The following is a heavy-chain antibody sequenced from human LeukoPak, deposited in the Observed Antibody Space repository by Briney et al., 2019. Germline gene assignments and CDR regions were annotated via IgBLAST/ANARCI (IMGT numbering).Heavy chain of an antibody. V-gene: IGHV3-64*01. D-gene: IGHD5-12*01. CDR3: AKDGGMVATEAFDI. Sequence: PGGSLRLSCAASGFTFSSYAMHWVRQAPGKGLEYVSAMSSNGGTTDYANSEKGRFTISRDNSKNTLYLQMGSLRAEDTAVYYCAKDGGMVATEAFDIWGQGTMVTVSS. CDR2: MSSNGGTT. CDR1: GFTFSSYA. J-gene: IGHJ3*02.